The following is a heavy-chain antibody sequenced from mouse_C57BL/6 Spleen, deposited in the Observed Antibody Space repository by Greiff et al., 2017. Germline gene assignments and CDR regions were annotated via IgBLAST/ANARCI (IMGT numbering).Heavy chain of an antibody. V-gene: IGHV1-55*01. CDR2: IYPGSGST. CDR3: AKEKDYYGSIDY. D-gene: IGHD1-1*01. CDR1: GYTFTSYW. Sequence: QVQLQQPGAELVKPGASVKMSCKASGYTFTSYWITWVKQRPGQGLEWIGDIYPGSGSTNYNEKFKGKATLTVDTSSSTGYMQLSSLASEDSAVYDCAKEKDYYGSIDYWGQGTTLTVSS. J-gene: IGHJ2*01.